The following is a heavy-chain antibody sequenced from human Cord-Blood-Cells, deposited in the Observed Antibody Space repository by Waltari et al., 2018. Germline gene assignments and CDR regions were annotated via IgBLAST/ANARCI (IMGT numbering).Heavy chain of an antibody. V-gene: IGHV4-38-2*02. Sequence: QVQLQESGPGLVKPSETLSLTCTVSGYSISSGYYWGWIRQPPGKGLEWIGSIYHSGSAYNTPSLKSRVTMSVDTSKNQFSLKLSAVTAAGTAVYYWARGGGHSCYDYDYWGQGTLVTVSS. D-gene: IGHD5-12*01. CDR1: GYSISSGYY. CDR2: IYHSGSA. J-gene: IGHJ4*02. CDR3: ARGGGHSCYDYDY.